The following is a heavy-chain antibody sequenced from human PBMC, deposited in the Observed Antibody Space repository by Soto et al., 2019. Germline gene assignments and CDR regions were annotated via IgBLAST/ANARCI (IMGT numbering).Heavy chain of an antibody. Sequence: QVQLVESGGGVVQPERSLRLSCAASGFTFNIFGMHWVRQAPGKGLEWVAVIWWDGSKKYYADSVKGRFTISRDNSKNTLYLQMNNLRAEDTALYYCARADYDIVTGSSLGYYDYWGQGTLVTVSS. CDR2: IWWDGSKK. CDR3: ARADYDIVTGSSLGYYDY. D-gene: IGHD3-9*01. V-gene: IGHV3-33*01. CDR1: GFTFNIFG. J-gene: IGHJ4*02.